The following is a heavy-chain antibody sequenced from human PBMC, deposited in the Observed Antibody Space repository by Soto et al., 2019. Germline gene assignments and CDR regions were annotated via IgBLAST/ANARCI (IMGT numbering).Heavy chain of an antibody. Sequence: QVQLQESGPGLVKPSETLSLTCTVSGDSISNYYWSWIGQPPGKGLEWIGYIYYSGSTNYNPSLTSRVAISVVTSKNQFSLKLISVTAADTAVYYCARHLWVGSSWYLGAFDIWGQGTMVTVSS. CDR1: GDSISNYY. CDR2: IYYSGST. CDR3: ARHLWVGSSWYLGAFDI. J-gene: IGHJ3*02. V-gene: IGHV4-59*08. D-gene: IGHD6-13*01.